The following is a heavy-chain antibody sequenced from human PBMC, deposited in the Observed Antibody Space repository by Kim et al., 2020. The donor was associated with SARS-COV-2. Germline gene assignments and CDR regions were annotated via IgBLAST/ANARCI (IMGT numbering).Heavy chain of an antibody. V-gene: IGHV4-39*01. J-gene: IGHJ5*02. CDR2: IYYSGST. CDR1: GGSISSSSYY. Sequence: GSLRLSCTVSGGSISSSSYYWGWIRQPPGKGLEWIGSIYYSGSTYYNPSLKSRVTISVDTSKNQFSLKLSSVTAADTAVYYCARHGPPVTINWFDPWGQGTLVTVSS. CDR3: ARHGPPVTINWFDP. D-gene: IGHD4-17*01.